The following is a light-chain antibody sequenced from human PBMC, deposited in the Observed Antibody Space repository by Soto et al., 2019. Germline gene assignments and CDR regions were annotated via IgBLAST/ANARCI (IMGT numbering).Light chain of an antibody. CDR2: DAS. Sequence: EIVLTQSPVTLSLSPGERATLSCRASQSVSSYLSWYQQRPGQAPRLLIYDASNRATGIPARFSGSGSGTDFTLTISSLEPEDFAVYNCQQRSDWPPLTFGGGTKVDIK. CDR1: QSVSSY. CDR3: QQRSDWPPLT. J-gene: IGKJ4*01. V-gene: IGKV3-11*01.